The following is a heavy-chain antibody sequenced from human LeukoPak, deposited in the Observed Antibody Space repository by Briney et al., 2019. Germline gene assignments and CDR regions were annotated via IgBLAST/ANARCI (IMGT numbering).Heavy chain of an antibody. J-gene: IGHJ4*02. CDR2: LNPNSGGT. D-gene: IGHD5-12*01. CDR1: GYSFTGYY. Sequence: ASVKVSCRASGYSFTGYYIHWVRQAPGQGLEWMGWLNPNSGGTNYALKFQGRVTMTRDTSISTAYMEVSGLRSNDTAVYYRARGRADGYSGYDFGGYWGQGTLVTVSS. CDR3: ARGRADGYSGYDFGGY. V-gene: IGHV1-2*02.